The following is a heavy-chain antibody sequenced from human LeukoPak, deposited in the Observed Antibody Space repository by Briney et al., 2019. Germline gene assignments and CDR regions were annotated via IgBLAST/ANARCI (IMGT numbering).Heavy chain of an antibody. Sequence: GASVKVSCKTSGYTFTDHYIHWIRQTPRGGLEWLGWIHPQRGSTDSSQKFQGRLTMTRDTSINTAYMELFSLTSDDTAIYYCARSTLIMIRGVVDYWGQGSLVAVSS. CDR1: GYTFTDHY. D-gene: IGHD3-10*01. CDR3: ARSTLIMIRGVVDY. J-gene: IGHJ4*02. V-gene: IGHV1-2*02. CDR2: IHPQRGST.